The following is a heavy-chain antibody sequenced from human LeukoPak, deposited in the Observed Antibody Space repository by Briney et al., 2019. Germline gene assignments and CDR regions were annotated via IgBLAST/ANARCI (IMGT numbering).Heavy chain of an antibody. D-gene: IGHD2-2*01. CDR2: IEQDGSEK. CDR3: ARDTRGYASFDY. Sequence: PGGSLRLSCGASGFSFRRYWISWGRQAPGKRLEWVANIEQDGSEKDYVDSVKGRFTISRDNAKNSLYLQMHSLRAEDTAVYYCARDTRGYASFDYWGQGTLVTVYS. J-gene: IGHJ4*02. V-gene: IGHV3-7*04. CDR1: GFSFRRYW.